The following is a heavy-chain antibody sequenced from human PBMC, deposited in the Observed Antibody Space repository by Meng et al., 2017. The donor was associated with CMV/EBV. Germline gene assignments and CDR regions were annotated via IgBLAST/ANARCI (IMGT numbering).Heavy chain of an antibody. J-gene: IGHJ6*02. CDR1: GFTFSSYS. CDR2: ISSSSSTI. D-gene: IGHD3-22*01. CDR3: ARDGGAYYYDSSGYFYGMDV. Sequence: GESLKISCAASGFTFSSYSMNWVRQAPGKGLEWVSYISSSSSTIYYADSVKGRFTISRDNAKNSLYLQMNSLRAEDTAVYYCARDGGAYYYDSSGYFYGMDVWGQGTMVTVSS. V-gene: IGHV3-48*04.